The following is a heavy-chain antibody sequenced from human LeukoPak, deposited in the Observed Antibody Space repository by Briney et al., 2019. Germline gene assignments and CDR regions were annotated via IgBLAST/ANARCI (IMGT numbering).Heavy chain of an antibody. CDR3: ASYSSSGVFDY. V-gene: IGHV4-59*08. Sequence: SETLSLTCTVSGGSISSYYWSWIRQPPGKGLEWIGYIYYSGSTNYNPSLKSRVTISVDTSKNQFSLKLSSVTAADTAVYCCASYSSSGVFDYWGQGTLVTVSS. J-gene: IGHJ4*02. D-gene: IGHD6-6*01. CDR2: IYYSGST. CDR1: GGSISSYY.